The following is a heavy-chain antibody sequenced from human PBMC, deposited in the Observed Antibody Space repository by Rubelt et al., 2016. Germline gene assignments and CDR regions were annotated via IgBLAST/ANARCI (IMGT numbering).Heavy chain of an antibody. CDR1: GGSFSGYY. CDR3: ARGLARAAAAPRRLWFDP. D-gene: IGHD6-13*01. J-gene: IGHJ5*02. V-gene: IGHV4-34*01. Sequence: QVQPQQWGAGLLKPSETLSLTCAVYGGSFSGYYWSWIRQPPGKGLEWIGEINHSGSTNYNPSLKSRVTRSGDTSKNEFSLKRRCVTAADTAVYYCARGLARAAAAPRRLWFDPWGQGTLVTVSS. CDR2: INHSGST.